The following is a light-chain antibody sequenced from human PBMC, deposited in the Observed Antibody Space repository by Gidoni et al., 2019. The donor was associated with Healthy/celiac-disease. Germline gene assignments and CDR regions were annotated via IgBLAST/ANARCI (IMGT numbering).Light chain of an antibody. J-gene: IGKJ4*01. CDR2: WAS. V-gene: IGKV4-1*01. CDR3: QQYYSTPRT. Sequence: DTVMTQSPDSLAVSLGERATINCKSSQSVLYSSNNKNYLAWYQQKPGQPPKLLIYWASTRESGVPDRFSGSGSGTDFTLTISSLQAEDVAVYYCQQYYSTPRTFGGXTKVEIK. CDR1: QSVLYSSNNKNY.